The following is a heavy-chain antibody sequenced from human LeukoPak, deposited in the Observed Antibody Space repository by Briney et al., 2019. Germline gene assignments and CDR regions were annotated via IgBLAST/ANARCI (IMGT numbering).Heavy chain of an antibody. J-gene: IGHJ4*02. Sequence: SETLSLTCTVSGGSISTNSYYWGWIRQPPGKGLEWIGEIYQSGITNYNPSLKSRISISVDTSKNQFSLKLSSVTAADTAVYYCASARWDHWGPGTLVTVSS. CDR1: GGSISTNSYY. CDR3: ASARWDH. CDR2: IYQSGIT. V-gene: IGHV4-39*07. D-gene: IGHD4-23*01.